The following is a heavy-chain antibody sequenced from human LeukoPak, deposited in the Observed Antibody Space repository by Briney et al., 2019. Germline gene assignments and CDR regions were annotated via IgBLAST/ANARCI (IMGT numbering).Heavy chain of an antibody. D-gene: IGHD3-3*01. V-gene: IGHV3-23*01. J-gene: IGHJ4*02. CDR3: AKALTYYDFWSGSYYFDY. CDR1: GFTFSSYA. CDR2: ISGSGGST. Sequence: PGGSLRLSCAASGFTFSSYATSWVRQAPGKGLEWVSAISGSGGSTYYADSVKGRFTISRDNSKNTLCLQMNSLRAEDTAVYYCAKALTYYDFWSGSYYFDYWGQGTLVTVSS.